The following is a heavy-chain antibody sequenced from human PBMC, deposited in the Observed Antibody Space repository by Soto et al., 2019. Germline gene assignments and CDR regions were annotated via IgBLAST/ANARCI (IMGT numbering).Heavy chain of an antibody. Sequence: SETLSLTCAVYGGSFSGYYWSWIRQPPGKGLEWIGEINHSGSTNYNPSLKSRVTISVDTSKNQFSLKLSSVTAADTAVYYCARGGGRSSRDSNWFDPWGQGTLVTVSS. CDR1: GGSFSGYY. CDR3: ARGGGRSSRDSNWFDP. J-gene: IGHJ5*02. CDR2: INHSGST. D-gene: IGHD6-13*01. V-gene: IGHV4-34*01.